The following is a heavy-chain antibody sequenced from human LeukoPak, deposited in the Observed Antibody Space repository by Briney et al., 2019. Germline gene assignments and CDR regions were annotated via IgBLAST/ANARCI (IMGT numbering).Heavy chain of an antibody. J-gene: IGHJ5*02. V-gene: IGHV1-69*04. CDR1: GGTFSSYA. CDR2: IIPILGIA. CDR3: ARSGYYYDINRFDP. Sequence: GASVKVSCKASGGTFSSYAISWVRQAPGQGLEWMGRIIPILGIANYAQKFQGRVTITADKSTSTAYMELSSLRSEDTAVYYCARSGYYYDINRFDPWGQGTLVTVSS. D-gene: IGHD3-22*01.